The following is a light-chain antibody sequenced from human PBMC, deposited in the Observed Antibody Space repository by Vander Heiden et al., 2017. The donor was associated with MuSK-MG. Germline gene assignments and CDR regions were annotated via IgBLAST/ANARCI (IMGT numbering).Light chain of an antibody. Sequence: DSVMTQSPDSWLCPWARGPPSTASPARIFYTAPTVRPAERPGQPPKLLTYWASPRESGVPDRFSGSGSETDFTLTISSLQAEDVAVYYCQQEESTPITFGQGTKMDIK. CDR1: RIFYTAPTVRPA. J-gene: IGKJ2*01. CDR2: WAS. CDR3: QQEESTPIT. V-gene: IGKV4-1*01.